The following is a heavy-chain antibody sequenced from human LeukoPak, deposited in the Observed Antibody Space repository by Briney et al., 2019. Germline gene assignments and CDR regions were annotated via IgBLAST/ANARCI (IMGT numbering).Heavy chain of an antibody. CDR3: AREERQQLVRGLPFCDY. CDR2: ISYDGSNK. Sequence: QPGRSLRLSCAASGFTFSSYAMHWVRQAPGKGLEWVAVISYDGSNKYYADSVKGRFTISRDNSKNTLYLQMNSLRAEDTAVYYCAREERQQLVRGLPFCDYWGQGTLVTVSS. CDR1: GFTFSSYA. J-gene: IGHJ4*02. D-gene: IGHD6-13*01. V-gene: IGHV3-30-3*01.